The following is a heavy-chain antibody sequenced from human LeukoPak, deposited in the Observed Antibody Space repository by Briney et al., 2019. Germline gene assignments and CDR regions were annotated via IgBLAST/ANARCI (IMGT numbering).Heavy chain of an antibody. D-gene: IGHD3-22*01. J-gene: IGHJ4*02. V-gene: IGHV4-38-2*02. Sequence: PSETLSLTCTVSGYSISSGYYWGWIRQPPGKGLEWIGSIYHSGSTYYNPSLESRLTISVDTSNNQFSLKLRSVTAADTAVYYCARNYYDSSGYLPDWGQGTLVTVSS. CDR3: ARNYYDSSGYLPD. CDR1: GYSISSGYY. CDR2: IYHSGST.